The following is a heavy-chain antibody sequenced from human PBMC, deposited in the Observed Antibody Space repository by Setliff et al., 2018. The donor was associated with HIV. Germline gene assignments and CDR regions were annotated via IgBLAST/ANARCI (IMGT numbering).Heavy chain of an antibody. CDR2: ISSNGGST. Sequence: GGSLRLSCAASGFTFSNAWMSWVRQAPGKGLEYVSAISSNGGSTYYADSVKGRFTISRDNSKNTLYLQMSSLRAEATAVYYCVKARVDGDYYYYYYMDVWGKGTTVTVSS. V-gene: IGHV3-64D*09. J-gene: IGHJ6*03. CDR1: GFTFSNAW. D-gene: IGHD4-17*01. CDR3: VKARVDGDYYYYYYMDV.